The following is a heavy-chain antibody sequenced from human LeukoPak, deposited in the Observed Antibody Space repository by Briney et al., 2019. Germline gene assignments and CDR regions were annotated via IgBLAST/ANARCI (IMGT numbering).Heavy chain of an antibody. J-gene: IGHJ4*02. CDR1: GYSFTSYW. CDR3: ARPDGSGIAVSGVDY. Sequence: GESLKISCKGSGYSFTSYWIGWVRQMPGKGLEWMGIIYPGDSDTRYSPSFQGQVTISADKSISTAYLQWSSLKASDTAMYYCARPDGSGIAVSGVDYWGQGTLVTVSS. V-gene: IGHV5-51*01. D-gene: IGHD6-19*01. CDR2: IYPGDSDT.